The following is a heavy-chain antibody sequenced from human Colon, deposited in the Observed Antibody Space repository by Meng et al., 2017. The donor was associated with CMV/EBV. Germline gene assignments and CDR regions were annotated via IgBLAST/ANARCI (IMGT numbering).Heavy chain of an antibody. CDR3: AGRAIVVVPGYYYYYGMDV. D-gene: IGHD2-2*01. Sequence: GGSLRLSCAASGFTFSSYTMDWVRQAPGKGLEWVSSISGSSTYIHYVDSVKGRFTISRDNAKNSLYLQMNSLRAEDTAVYYCAGRAIVVVPGYYYYYGMDVWGQGTTVTVSS. J-gene: IGHJ6*02. CDR1: GFTFSSYT. CDR2: ISGSSTYI. V-gene: IGHV3-21*01.